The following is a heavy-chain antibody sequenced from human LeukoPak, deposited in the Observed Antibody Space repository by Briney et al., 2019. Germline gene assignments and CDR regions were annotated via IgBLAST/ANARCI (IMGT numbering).Heavy chain of an antibody. D-gene: IGHD4-17*01. CDR1: GGSISSYY. CDR2: IYNSGIM. Sequence: SSETLSLTCTVSGGSISSYYWSWIRQPPGQGLEWIGSIYNSGIMYYDPSLKSRVTISVDTSKNQFSLNLISVTAADTAVYYCARHVGRAGDEPYFDYWGQGALVTVSS. CDR3: ARHVGRAGDEPYFDY. V-gene: IGHV4-39*01. J-gene: IGHJ4*02.